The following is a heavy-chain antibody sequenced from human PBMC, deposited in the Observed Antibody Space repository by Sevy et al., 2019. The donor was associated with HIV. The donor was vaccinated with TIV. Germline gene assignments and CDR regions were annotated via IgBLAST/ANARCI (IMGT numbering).Heavy chain of an antibody. Sequence: GGSLRLSCAASGFTFSSYWMSWVRQAPGKGLEWVATMKEDGSERKDVDSVKGRFTISRDNAKNSLYLQMNSLRAEDTAVYYCVREGVGGYSYSLDCWGQGTLVTVSS. CDR3: VREGVGGYSYSLDC. J-gene: IGHJ4*02. D-gene: IGHD5-18*01. CDR1: GFTFSSYW. V-gene: IGHV3-7*01. CDR2: MKEDGSER.